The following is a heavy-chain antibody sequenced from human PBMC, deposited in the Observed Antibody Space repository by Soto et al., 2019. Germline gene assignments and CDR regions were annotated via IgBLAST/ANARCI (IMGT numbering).Heavy chain of an antibody. CDR2: IYSGGST. Sequence: GGSLRLSCAASGFTVSSNYMNWVRQAPGKGLEWVSVIYSGGSTYYADSVKGRFTISRDNSKNTLYLQMNSLRAEDTAVYYCASDIVVVPAAMRDYYYYGMDVWGQGTTVTVSS. D-gene: IGHD2-2*01. J-gene: IGHJ6*02. V-gene: IGHV3-53*01. CDR3: ASDIVVVPAAMRDYYYYGMDV. CDR1: GFTVSSNY.